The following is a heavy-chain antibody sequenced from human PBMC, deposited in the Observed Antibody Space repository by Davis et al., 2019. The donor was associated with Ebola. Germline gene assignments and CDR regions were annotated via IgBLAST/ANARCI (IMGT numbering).Heavy chain of an antibody. CDR3: AKLAGITMISNLDY. J-gene: IGHJ4*02. CDR2: ISGTGYSI. D-gene: IGHD3-22*01. V-gene: IGHV3-23*01. Sequence: PGGSLRLSCAASGFTFTSHAMTWVRQAPGKGLEWVSSISGTGYSITYADAVKGRFTISRDNSKNTLFLQMNSLRAEDTAVYYCAKLAGITMISNLDYWGQGTLATVSS. CDR1: GFTFTSHA.